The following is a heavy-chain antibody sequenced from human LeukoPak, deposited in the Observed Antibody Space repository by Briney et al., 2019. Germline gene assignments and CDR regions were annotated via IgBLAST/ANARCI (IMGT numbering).Heavy chain of an antibody. V-gene: IGHV1-18*01. Sequence: ASVTVSFKSSGYTFTSYGISWVRQAPGQGLEWMGWISGDNGNTNYAQKLQGRVTMTTDTSTSTAYMELRSLRSDDTAVYYCARDCDRSGYYCYWGQGTLVTVSS. CDR1: GYTFTSYG. CDR2: ISGDNGNT. CDR3: ARDCDRSGYYCY. J-gene: IGHJ4*02. D-gene: IGHD3-22*01.